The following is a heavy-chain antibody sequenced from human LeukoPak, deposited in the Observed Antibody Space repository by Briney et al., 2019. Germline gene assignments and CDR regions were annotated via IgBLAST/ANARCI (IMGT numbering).Heavy chain of an antibody. CDR3: ARIPGVSAVGSLDH. Sequence: PSETLSLTCTVSDYSISSGYYWAWVRQPPGKGLEWIGSTYHSGSTYYNPSLTSRLTISVDASKYRFSLKLSSVTAADTAVYYCARIPGVSAVGSLDHWGQGTLVTVSS. D-gene: IGHD6-13*01. J-gene: IGHJ4*02. CDR2: TYHSGST. V-gene: IGHV4-38-2*02. CDR1: DYSISSGYY.